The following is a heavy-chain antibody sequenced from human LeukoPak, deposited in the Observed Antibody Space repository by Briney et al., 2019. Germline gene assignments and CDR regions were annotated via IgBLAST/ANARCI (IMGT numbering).Heavy chain of an antibody. J-gene: IGHJ3*02. V-gene: IGHV1-3*01. CDR1: GYTFTSYA. Sequence: ASVKVSCKASGYTFTSYAMHWVRQAPGQRLEWMGWINAGNGNTKYSQKFQGRVTITRDTSASAAYMELSSLRSEDTAVYYCARGRAKWPNAFDIWGQGTMVTVSS. D-gene: IGHD2-8*01. CDR3: ARGRAKWPNAFDI. CDR2: INAGNGNT.